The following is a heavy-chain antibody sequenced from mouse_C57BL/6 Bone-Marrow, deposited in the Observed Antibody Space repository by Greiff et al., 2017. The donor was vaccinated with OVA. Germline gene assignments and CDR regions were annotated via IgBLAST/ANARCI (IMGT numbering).Heavy chain of an antibody. Sequence: VQLQQSGAELVKPGASVKLSCKASGYTFTSYWMHWVKQRPGQGLEWIGMIHPNSGSTNYNEKFKSKATLTVDKSSSTAYMQLSSLTSKDSAVYYCAGHLWYFDVWGTGTTVTVSS. CDR1: GYTFTSYW. CDR3: AGHLWYFDV. CDR2: IHPNSGST. V-gene: IGHV1-64*01. J-gene: IGHJ1*03.